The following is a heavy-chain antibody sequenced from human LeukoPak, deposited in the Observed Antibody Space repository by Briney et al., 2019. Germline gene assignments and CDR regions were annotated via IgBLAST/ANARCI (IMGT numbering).Heavy chain of an antibody. CDR1: GFTVSNNY. J-gene: IGHJ4*02. CDR3: AKSFGDSSGYYHFDF. CDR2: IYDSGST. D-gene: IGHD3-22*01. Sequence: PGGSLRLSCLVSGFTVSNNYIKWVRQAPGKGLEWVSSIYDSGSTYYADSVRGRFTISRHNSKNTLYLQMNSLRAEDTAVYYCAKSFGDSSGYYHFDFWGQGTLVTVSS. V-gene: IGHV3-53*04.